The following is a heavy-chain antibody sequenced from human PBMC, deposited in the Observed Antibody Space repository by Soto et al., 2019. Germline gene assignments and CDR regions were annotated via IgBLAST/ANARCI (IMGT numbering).Heavy chain of an antibody. V-gene: IGHV4-39*01. Sequence: SETLSLTCTVSGGSVSGSSYFWGWIRQPPGKGLEWIGSIYYSGTTYYRPSLQSRVTISVDTSKKQFSLKLSSVTAADTAVYYCARHSSGWYFDYWGQGTLVTVYS. D-gene: IGHD6-19*01. CDR1: GGSVSGSSYF. CDR2: IYYSGTT. J-gene: IGHJ4*02. CDR3: ARHSSGWYFDY.